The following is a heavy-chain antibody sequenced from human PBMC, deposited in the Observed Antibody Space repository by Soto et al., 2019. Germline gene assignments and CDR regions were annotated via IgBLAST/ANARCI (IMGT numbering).Heavy chain of an antibody. V-gene: IGHV3-23*01. CDR1: GFTFSSYA. CDR3: AKENTPDFGDYVDY. J-gene: IGHJ4*02. CDR2: ISGSGTST. Sequence: PGGSLRLSCAASGFTFSSYAMSWVRRAPGEGLEWVSSISGSGTSTYYADSVKGRFTISRDNSKNTMYLQMNSLRAEDTALYFCAKENTPDFGDYVDYWGQGTLVTVSS. D-gene: IGHD4-17*01.